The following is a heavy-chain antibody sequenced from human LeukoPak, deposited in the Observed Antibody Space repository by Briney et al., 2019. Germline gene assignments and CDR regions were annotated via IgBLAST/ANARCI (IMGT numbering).Heavy chain of an antibody. CDR1: GGSFSGHY. CDR3: ARGVCLRRTLGGGSCYSWSVGYYYYGMDV. CDR2: INHSGST. Sequence: SETLSLTCAVYGGSFSGHYWSWIRQPPGKGLEWIGEINHSGSTNYNPSLKSRVTISVDTSKNQFSLKLSSVTAADTAVYYCARGVCLRRTLGGGSCYSWSVGYYYYGMDVWGKGTTVTVSS. J-gene: IGHJ6*04. V-gene: IGHV4-34*01. D-gene: IGHD2-15*01.